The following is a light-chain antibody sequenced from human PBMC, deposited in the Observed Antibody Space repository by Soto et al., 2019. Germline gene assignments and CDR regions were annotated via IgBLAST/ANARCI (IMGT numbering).Light chain of an antibody. CDR1: QGISSY. CDR2: AAS. CDR3: QQYYRYPLT. V-gene: IGKV1-8*01. J-gene: IGKJ4*01. Sequence: AIRMTQSPSSFSASTGDRVTITCRASQGISSYLAWYQQKPGKAPKLLIYAASTLQSGVPSRFSGSGSGTDFTLPISCLQSEDFATYSCQQYYRYPLTFGGGTKVEIK.